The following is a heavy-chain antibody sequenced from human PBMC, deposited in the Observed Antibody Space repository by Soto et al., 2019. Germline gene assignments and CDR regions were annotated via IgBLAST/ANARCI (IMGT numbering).Heavy chain of an antibody. V-gene: IGHV2-5*02. J-gene: IGHJ4*02. CDR1: GVSLSTSGVG. CDR2: IYWDDDK. CDR3: AHRRFPDYDILTGPFDY. D-gene: IGHD3-9*01. Sequence: SGATLGNPTQTLTLTCTFSGVSLSTSGVGVGWIRQPPGKALEWLALIYWDDDKRYSPSLKSRLTITKDTSKNQVVLTMTNMDPVDTATYYCAHRRFPDYDILTGPFDYWGQGTLVTVSS.